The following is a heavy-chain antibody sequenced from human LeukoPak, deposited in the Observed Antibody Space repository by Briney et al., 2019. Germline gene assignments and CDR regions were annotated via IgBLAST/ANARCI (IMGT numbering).Heavy chain of an antibody. J-gene: IGHJ3*02. CDR2: ISGSGGST. CDR3: ASRYYYDSSGYYLGVFDI. V-gene: IGHV3-23*01. Sequence: GGSLRLSCAASGFTFSSYAMSWVRQAPGKGLEWVSAISGSGGSTYYADSVKGRFTISRDNSKNTLYLQMNSLRAEDTAVYYCASRYYYDSSGYYLGVFDIWGQGTMVTVSS. CDR1: GFTFSSYA. D-gene: IGHD3-22*01.